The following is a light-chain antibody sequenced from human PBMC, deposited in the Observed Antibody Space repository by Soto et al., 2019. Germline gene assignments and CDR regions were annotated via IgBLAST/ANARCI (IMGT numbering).Light chain of an antibody. CDR2: GAS. V-gene: IGKV3-20*01. CDR3: QQYGTPLFT. J-gene: IGKJ3*01. Sequence: IVLTQSPGTLSLSHGERATLSCGASQSVTNNFLAWYQQKPGQAPRLLIYGASSRATGVPDRFSGSGSVTDFTLTISRLEPGDFAVYYCQQYGTPLFTFGPGTKVDIK. CDR1: QSVTNNF.